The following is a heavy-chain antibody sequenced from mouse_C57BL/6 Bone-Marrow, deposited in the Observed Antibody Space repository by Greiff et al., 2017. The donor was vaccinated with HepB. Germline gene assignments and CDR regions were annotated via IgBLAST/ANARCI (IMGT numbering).Heavy chain of an antibody. D-gene: IGHD1-1*01. CDR1: GFTFTDYY. Sequence: EVMLVESGGGLVQPGGSLSLSCAASGFTFTDYYMSWVRQPPGKALEWLGFIRNKANGYTTEYSASVKGRFTISRDNSQSILYLQMNALRAEDSATYYCARSLITTVVARYYAMDYWGQGTSVTVSS. CDR2: IRNKANGYTT. V-gene: IGHV7-3*01. J-gene: IGHJ4*01. CDR3: ARSLITTVVARYYAMDY.